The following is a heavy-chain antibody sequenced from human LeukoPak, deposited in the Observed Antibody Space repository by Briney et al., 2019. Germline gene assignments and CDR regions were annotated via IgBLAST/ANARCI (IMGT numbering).Heavy chain of an antibody. CDR3: AKDGLDIVATSGESFDY. D-gene: IGHD5-12*01. J-gene: IGHJ4*02. V-gene: IGHV3-30*02. CDR2: IRYDGSNK. Sequence: GGSLRHSCAASGFTFSSYGMHWVRQAPRKGLEWVAFIRYDGSNKYYADSVKGRFTISRDNSKNTLYLQMNSLRAEDTAVYYCAKDGLDIVATSGESFDYWGQGTLVTVSS. CDR1: GFTFSSYG.